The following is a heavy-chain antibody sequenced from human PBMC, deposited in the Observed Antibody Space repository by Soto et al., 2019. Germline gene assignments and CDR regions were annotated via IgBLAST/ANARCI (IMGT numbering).Heavy chain of an antibody. V-gene: IGHV3-23*01. D-gene: IGHD6-13*01. CDR2: ISGSGGST. Sequence: PGGSLRLSCAASGFTFSSYAMSRVLQAPGKGLEWVSAISGSGGSTYYADSVKGRFTISRDNSKNTLDLQMNSLRAEDTAVYYCAKDRSSWYVLKSPVDYWGQGPLVSVSS. CDR1: GFTFSSYA. J-gene: IGHJ4*02. CDR3: AKDRSSWYVLKSPVDY.